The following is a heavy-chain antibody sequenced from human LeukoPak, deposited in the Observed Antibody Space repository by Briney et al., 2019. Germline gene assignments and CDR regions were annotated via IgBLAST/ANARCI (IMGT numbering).Heavy chain of an antibody. V-gene: IGHV4-4*07. CDR3: ARVGKGDYVYDY. J-gene: IGHJ4*02. Sequence: SETLSLTCTASGGSISSYYWSWIRQPAGKGLEWIGRIYTSGSTNSNPSLKSRVTMSVDTSKNQFSLKLSAVTAADTGVYYCARVGKGDYVYDYWGQGTLVTVSA. CDR2: IYTSGST. CDR1: GGSISSYY. D-gene: IGHD4-17*01.